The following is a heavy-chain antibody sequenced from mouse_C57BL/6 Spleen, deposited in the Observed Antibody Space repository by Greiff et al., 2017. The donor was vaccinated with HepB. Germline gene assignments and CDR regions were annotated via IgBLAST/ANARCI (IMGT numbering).Heavy chain of an antibody. D-gene: IGHD2-1*01. CDR1: GFNIKNTY. J-gene: IGHJ2*01. CDR2: IDTANGNT. V-gene: IGHV14-3*01. CDR3: ARWRDYGNYVFDY. Sequence: EVQLQQSVAELVRPGASVKLSCTASGFNIKNTYMHWVKQRPEQGLEWIGRIDTANGNTKYAPKFQGKATITADTSSNTAYLQLSSLTSEDTAIYYCARWRDYGNYVFDYWGQGTTLTVSS.